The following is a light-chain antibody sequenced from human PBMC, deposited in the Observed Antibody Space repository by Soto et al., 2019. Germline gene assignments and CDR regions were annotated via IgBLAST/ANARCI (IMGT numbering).Light chain of an antibody. CDR3: QRYNTYPLT. CDR2: KAS. CDR1: QSISSW. Sequence: DIPMTQSPSTLSASVGDRVTITCRASQSISSWLAWYQQKPGKAPKLLIYKASSLESGVPSRFSGSGSGTEFTLPISSLQPDDFASYYCQRYNTYPLTFGEGAKVQIK. V-gene: IGKV1-5*03. J-gene: IGKJ4*01.